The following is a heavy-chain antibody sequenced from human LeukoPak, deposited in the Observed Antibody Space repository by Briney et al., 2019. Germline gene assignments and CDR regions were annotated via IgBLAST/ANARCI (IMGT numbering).Heavy chain of an antibody. V-gene: IGHV6-1*01. CDR1: GDSVSSNSAA. Sequence: SQTLSLTCVISGDSVSSNSAAWNWIRQSPSRGLEWLGRTYYRSKWYNDFAVSVKSRIIINADTSKNQFSLHLSSVTPEDTAVYYCARESPYSGSYFQDYWGQGTLVTVSS. CDR3: ARESPYSGSYFQDY. J-gene: IGHJ4*02. CDR2: TYYRSKWYN. D-gene: IGHD1-26*01.